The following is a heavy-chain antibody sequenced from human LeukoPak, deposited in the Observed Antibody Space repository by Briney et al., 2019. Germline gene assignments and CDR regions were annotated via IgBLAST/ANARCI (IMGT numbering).Heavy chain of an antibody. Sequence: GGSLRLSCAASGFTLDTYWMHWVRQAPATGLVWVARINSDGSSTSYADSVKGRFTIPRDNAKNALYLQLNSLRADDTAVYYCARDHFSGCPDYWGQGTLVTVSS. CDR2: INSDGSST. V-gene: IGHV3-74*01. D-gene: IGHD6-19*01. CDR1: GFTLDTYW. CDR3: ARDHFSGCPDY. J-gene: IGHJ4*02.